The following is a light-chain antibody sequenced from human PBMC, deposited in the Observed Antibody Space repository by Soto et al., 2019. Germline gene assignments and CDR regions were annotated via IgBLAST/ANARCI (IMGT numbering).Light chain of an antibody. Sequence: DIQMTQSPSTLSASVGDRVTITCRASQSISSWLAWYQQKPGKAPNLLIYKASSLESGVPSRFSGSGSGTDFTLTISSLQPEDVATYYCQKYNSAPPFTFGPGTKVDIK. CDR2: KAS. J-gene: IGKJ3*01. V-gene: IGKV1-5*03. CDR3: QKYNSAPPFT. CDR1: QSISSW.